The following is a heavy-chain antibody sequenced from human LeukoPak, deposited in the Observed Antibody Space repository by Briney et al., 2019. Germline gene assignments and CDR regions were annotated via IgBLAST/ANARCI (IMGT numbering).Heavy chain of an antibody. Sequence: GGSLRLSCAASGFTFDDYDRRWVRQAPGKGLEWVAGITWNGGGTGYVGSVKDRFTISRDKAKKSLYLQMNSLRAEDTALYHCARDQLERGYYYYYMDVWGKGTTVTISS. CDR2: ITWNGGGT. D-gene: IGHD6-13*01. V-gene: IGHV3-20*01. CDR1: GFTFDDYD. J-gene: IGHJ6*03. CDR3: ARDQLERGYYYYYMDV.